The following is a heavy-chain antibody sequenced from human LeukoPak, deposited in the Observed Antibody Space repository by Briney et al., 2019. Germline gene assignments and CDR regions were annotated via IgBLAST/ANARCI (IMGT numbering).Heavy chain of an antibody. D-gene: IGHD6-6*01. CDR1: GGTFSSYA. CDR2: IIPIFGTA. V-gene: IGHV1-69*01. CDR3: ATDIGLGIAARPDAFDI. Sequence: SVKVSCNASGGTFSSYAISWVRQAPGQGLEWMGGIIPIFGTANYAQKFQGRVTITADESTSTAYMELSSLRSEDTAVYYCATDIGLGIAARPDAFDIWGQGTMVTVSS. J-gene: IGHJ3*02.